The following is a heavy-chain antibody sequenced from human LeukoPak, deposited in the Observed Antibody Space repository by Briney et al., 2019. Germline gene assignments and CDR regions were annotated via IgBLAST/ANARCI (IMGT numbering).Heavy chain of an antibody. CDR3: ARDVPDSGNYYPDAFDI. CDR1: GFTLSSYA. J-gene: IGHJ3*02. CDR2: IWYDGSNK. V-gene: IGHV3-33*01. D-gene: IGHD3-10*01. Sequence: GRSLRLSCAASGFTLSSYAMHWVRQAPGKGLEWVAVIWYDGSNKYYADSVKGRFTISRDNSKNTLYLQMNSLRAEDTAVYYCARDVPDSGNYYPDAFDIWGQGTMVTVSS.